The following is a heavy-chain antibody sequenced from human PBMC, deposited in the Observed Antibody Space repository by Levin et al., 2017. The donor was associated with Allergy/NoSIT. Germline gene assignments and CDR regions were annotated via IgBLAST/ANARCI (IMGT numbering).Heavy chain of an antibody. D-gene: IGHD3-10*01. J-gene: IGHJ6*02. CDR3: ARAVGSYYYYPMDV. Sequence: GGSLRLSCEASGFAFSTSAIHWVRQAPGKGLEWVTLISYDGATKYYADSVKGRFTISRDNSKNTLYLQMNSLRAEDTAVYYCARAVGSYYYYPMDVWGQGTTVTVSS. V-gene: IGHV3-30*04. CDR2: ISYDGATK. CDR1: GFAFSTSA.